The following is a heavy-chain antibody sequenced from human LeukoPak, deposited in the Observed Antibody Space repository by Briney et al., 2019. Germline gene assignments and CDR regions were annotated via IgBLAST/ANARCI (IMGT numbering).Heavy chain of an antibody. V-gene: IGHV3-48*03. Sequence: PGGSLRLICAASGFTFSSYEMNRVGQAPGKGLEWVSYISSSGSTIYYADSVKGRFTISRDNAKNSLYLQMNSLRAEDTAVYYCARDSYYGILTGYSHFDYWGQGTLVTVSS. CDR1: GFTFSSYE. D-gene: IGHD3-9*01. CDR2: ISSSGSTI. J-gene: IGHJ4*02. CDR3: ARDSYYGILTGYSHFDY.